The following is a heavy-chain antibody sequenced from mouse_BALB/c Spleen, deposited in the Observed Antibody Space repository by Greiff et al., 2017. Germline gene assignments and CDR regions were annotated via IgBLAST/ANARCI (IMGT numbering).Heavy chain of an antibody. CDR1: GFTFSSYG. V-gene: IGHV5-6*01. CDR3: ARHFLYAMDY. J-gene: IGHJ4*01. Sequence: EVQLVESGGDLVKPGGSLKLSCAASGFTFSSYGMSWVRQTPDKRLEWVATISSGGSYTYYPDSVKGRFTISRDNAKNTLYLQMSSLKSEDTAMYYCARHFLYAMDYWGQGTSVTVSS. CDR2: ISSGGSYT.